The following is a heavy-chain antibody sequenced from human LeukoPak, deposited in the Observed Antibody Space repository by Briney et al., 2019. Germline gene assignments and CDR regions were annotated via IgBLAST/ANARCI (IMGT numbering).Heavy chain of an antibody. CDR3: ARHTPPGSSSAFDI. D-gene: IGHD6-6*01. V-gene: IGHV4-38-2*01. Sequence: PSETLSLTCAVSGYSISSGYYWGWIRQPPEKGLKWIGSIYHSGSTYYNPSLKSRVTISVDMSKNQFSLKLRSVTAADTAVYYCARHTPPGSSSAFDIWGQGTTVTVSS. J-gene: IGHJ3*02. CDR2: IYHSGST. CDR1: GYSISSGYY.